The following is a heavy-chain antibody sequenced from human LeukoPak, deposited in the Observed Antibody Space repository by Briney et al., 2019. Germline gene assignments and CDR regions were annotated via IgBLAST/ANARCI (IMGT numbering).Heavy chain of an antibody. J-gene: IGHJ4*02. CDR3: ANLAGYSYGYFDY. D-gene: IGHD5-18*01. Sequence: SETLSLTCTVSGGSIRSSYYYWGWIRQPPGTGLEWIGYIYYSGSTYYNPSLKSRVTISVDTSKNQFSLKLSSVTAADTAVYYCANLAGYSYGYFDYWGQGTLVTVSS. V-gene: IGHV4-30-4*08. CDR1: GGSIRSSYYY. CDR2: IYYSGST.